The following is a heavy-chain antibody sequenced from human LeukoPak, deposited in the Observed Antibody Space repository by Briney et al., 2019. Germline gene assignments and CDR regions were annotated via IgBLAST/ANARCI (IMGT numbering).Heavy chain of an antibody. CDR3: ARQKWGVFGVAYNY. D-gene: IGHD3-3*01. CDR1: GGSITSSSYY. Sequence: SETLSLTCTVSGGSITSSSYYWGWIRQPPGKGLEWIGSIYYSGSTYYNPSLKSRVTISVDTSKNQFSLKLSSVTAADTAVYYCARQKWGVFGVAYNYWGQGTLVTVSS. V-gene: IGHV4-39*01. J-gene: IGHJ4*02. CDR2: IYYSGST.